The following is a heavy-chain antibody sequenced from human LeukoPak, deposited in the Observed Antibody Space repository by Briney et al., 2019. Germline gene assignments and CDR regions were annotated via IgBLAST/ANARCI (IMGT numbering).Heavy chain of an antibody. J-gene: IGHJ3*02. V-gene: IGHV3-23*01. CDR2: ISTSGRST. CDR3: AKTPAAILVIDAFDI. D-gene: IGHD2-2*02. Sequence: GGSLRFSCAASGFTFSSYAMSWVRQAPGKGLEWVSVISTSGRSTYYADSVKGRFTISRDNSKNTLHLQMNSLRAEDTAAYYCAKTPAAILVIDAFDIWGQGTMVTVSS. CDR1: GFTFSSYA.